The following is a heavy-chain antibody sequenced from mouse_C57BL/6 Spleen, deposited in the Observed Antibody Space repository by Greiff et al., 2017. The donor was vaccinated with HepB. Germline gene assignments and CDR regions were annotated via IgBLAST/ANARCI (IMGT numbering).Heavy chain of an antibody. J-gene: IGHJ3*01. CDR2: IDPENGDT. CDR1: GFNIKDDY. Sequence: EVQLQQSGAELVRPGASVKLSCTASGFNIKDDYMHWVKQRPEQGLEWIGWIDPENGDTEYASKFQGKATITADTSSNTAYLQLSSLTSEDTAVYYCTTPIRGSRWFAYWGQGTLVTVSA. V-gene: IGHV14-4*01. D-gene: IGHD1-1*01. CDR3: TTPIRGSRWFAY.